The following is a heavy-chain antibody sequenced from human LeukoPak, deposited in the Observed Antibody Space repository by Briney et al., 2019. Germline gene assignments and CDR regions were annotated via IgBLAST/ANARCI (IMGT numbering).Heavy chain of an antibody. J-gene: IGHJ6*02. D-gene: IGHD6-6*01. CDR3: ARVRSIGPLYYYYGMDV. CDR1: GGSFSGYY. CDR2: INHSGST. Sequence: SETLSLTCAVYGGSFSGYYWSWIRQPPGKGLERIGEINHSGSTNYNPSLKSRVTISVDTSKNQFSLKLSSVAAADTAVYYCARVRSIGPLYYYYGMDVWGQGTTVTVSS. V-gene: IGHV4-34*01.